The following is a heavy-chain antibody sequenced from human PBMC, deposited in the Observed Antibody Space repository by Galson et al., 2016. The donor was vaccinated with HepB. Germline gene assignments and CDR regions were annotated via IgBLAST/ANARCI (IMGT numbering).Heavy chain of an antibody. CDR2: IYYRGST. J-gene: IGHJ4*02. CDR1: GDSINTYY. CDR3: ARDRTDCAGGILYSYFDY. Sequence: ETLSLTCSVSGDSINTYYWSWIRQSPGKGLEWNGYIYYRGSTNYNPSLSSRVTISVDTSKNQFSLKMGSVTAADTAVYYGARDRTDCAGGILYSYFDYWGQGTRVTVSS. D-gene: IGHD2-8*02. V-gene: IGHV4-59*01.